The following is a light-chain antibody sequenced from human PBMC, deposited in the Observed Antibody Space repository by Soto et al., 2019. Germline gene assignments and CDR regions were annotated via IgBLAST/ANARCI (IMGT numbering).Light chain of an antibody. J-gene: IGKJ3*01. V-gene: IGKV2-28*01. CDR2: LGS. CDR1: QSLLHSNGYNY. CDR3: MQSLQSPST. Sequence: DIVMTQSPLSLPVTPGEPASIYCRSSQSLLHSNGYNYLDWYLQKPGQSPQLLIYLGSNRASGVPDRLSGSGAGTEVTLKISRVEAEDVGVYYCMQSLQSPSTFGPGTKVDI.